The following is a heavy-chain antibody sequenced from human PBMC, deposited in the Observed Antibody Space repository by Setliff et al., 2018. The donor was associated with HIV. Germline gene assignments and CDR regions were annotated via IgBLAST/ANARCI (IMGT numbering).Heavy chain of an antibody. V-gene: IGHV4-34*01. CDR1: GGSFSGFY. CDR2: INHSGNT. J-gene: IGHJ4*02. CDR3: ARGLGHYGSGSSLPLGY. Sequence: SETLSLTCDVYGGSFSGFYWTWIRQPPGKGLEWIGEINHSGNTNYNPSLNSRVLMSVDTSKNQFSLKMLSVTAADTAVYYCARGLGHYGSGSSLPLGYWGQGTLVTVSS. D-gene: IGHD3-10*01.